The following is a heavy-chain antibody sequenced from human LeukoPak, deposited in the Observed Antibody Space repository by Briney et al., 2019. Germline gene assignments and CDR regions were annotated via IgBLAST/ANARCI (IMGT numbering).Heavy chain of an antibody. J-gene: IGHJ4*02. CDR3: AKTSGSYYKALDC. CDR1: GFTFEDYA. Sequence: GGSLRLSCAASGFTFEDYAMHWVRQAPGKGLEWVSVIGWHGSNTYYADSVKGRFTISRDDSKNSLYLQMNSLGAEDTALYYCAKTSGSYYKALDCWSQGTLVTVSS. D-gene: IGHD3-10*01. CDR2: IGWHGSNT. V-gene: IGHV3-43D*03.